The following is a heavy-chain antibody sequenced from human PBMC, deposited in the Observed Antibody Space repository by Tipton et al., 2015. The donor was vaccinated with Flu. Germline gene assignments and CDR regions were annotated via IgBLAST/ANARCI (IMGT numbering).Heavy chain of an antibody. CDR3: ARSPGYYFDY. Sequence: TLSLTCTVSGGFVSSYFWTWIRQAPGKGLEWIGYVHYSGSSNYSPSLKSRVTISVDMSKNQFSLKLNSVTAADTAVYYCARSPGYYFDYWGQGTLVTVSS. CDR2: VHYSGSS. CDR1: GGFVSSYF. J-gene: IGHJ4*02. V-gene: IGHV4-59*02.